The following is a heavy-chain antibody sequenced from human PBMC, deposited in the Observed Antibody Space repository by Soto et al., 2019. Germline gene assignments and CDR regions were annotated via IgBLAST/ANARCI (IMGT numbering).Heavy chain of an antibody. V-gene: IGHV3-30*03. CDR1: GFTFNSHG. Sequence: QVQLVEAWAGVVQPGRSLKLFFGASGFTFNSHGLHLVRHAPGKGQELVAVISYEGSNNFSAESVKCPFTISRDNSKNKLCLKMNSLRREDTAVYYCARVAEYQLLSRDCFYGIDVWWHGATVSVSS. CDR3: ARVAEYQLLSRDCFYGIDV. CDR2: ISYEGSNN. J-gene: IGHJ6*01. D-gene: IGHD2-2*01.